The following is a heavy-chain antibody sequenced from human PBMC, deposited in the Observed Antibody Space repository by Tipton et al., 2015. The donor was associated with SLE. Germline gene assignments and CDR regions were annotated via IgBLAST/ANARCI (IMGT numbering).Heavy chain of an antibody. CDR1: GYIFTNFA. CDR2: ISGYNGNT. J-gene: IGHJ3*02. D-gene: IGHD3-3*01. CDR3: ARDGGRDYDFWGGYSDTFDI. Sequence: QVQLVQSGAEVKKPGASVKVSCKASGYIFTNFAISWVRQAPGQGLEWMGWISGYNGNTNYAQRFQGRVTMTTDTSTSTAYMDLRSLRSDDTAVYYCARDGGRDYDFWGGYSDTFDIWGQGTMVTVSS. V-gene: IGHV1-18*01.